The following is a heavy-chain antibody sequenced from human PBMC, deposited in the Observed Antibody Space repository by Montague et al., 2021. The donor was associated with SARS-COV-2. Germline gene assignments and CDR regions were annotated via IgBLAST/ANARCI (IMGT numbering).Heavy chain of an antibody. D-gene: IGHD3-22*01. J-gene: IGHJ4*02. V-gene: IGHV3-21*01. CDR2: ISSSSSYI. Sequence: SLRLSCAASGFTLSSYSMNWVRQAPGKGLEWVSSISSSSSYIYYADSVKGRFTISRDNAKNPLYLQMNSLRAEDTAVYYCARDPGYYYDSSGLIDYWGQGTLVTVSS. CDR3: ARDPGYYYDSSGLIDY. CDR1: GFTLSSYS.